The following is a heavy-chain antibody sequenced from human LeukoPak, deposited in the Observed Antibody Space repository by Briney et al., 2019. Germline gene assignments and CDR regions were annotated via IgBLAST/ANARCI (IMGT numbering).Heavy chain of an antibody. CDR1: GGSISSYY. CDR2: IYTSGST. Sequence: SETLSLTCTVSGGSISSYYWSWIRQPAGKGLEWIGRIYTSGSTNYNPSLKSRVTMSVDTSKNQFSLKLSSVTAADTAVYYCARDLIYYDSSGNWFDPWGQGTLVTVSS. V-gene: IGHV4-4*07. D-gene: IGHD3-22*01. J-gene: IGHJ5*02. CDR3: ARDLIYYDSSGNWFDP.